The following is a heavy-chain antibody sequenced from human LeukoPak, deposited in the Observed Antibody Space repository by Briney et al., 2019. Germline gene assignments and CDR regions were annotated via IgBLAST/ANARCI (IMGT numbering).Heavy chain of an antibody. V-gene: IGHV4-39*01. CDR3: ARHERELLRHWFDP. Sequence: SETLSLTCTVSGGSISSSSYNWGWIRQPPGKGLEWIGSIYYSGSTYYNPSLKSRVTISVDTSKNQFSLKLSSVTAADTAVYYCARHERELLRHWFDPWGQGTLVTVSS. CDR2: IYYSGST. D-gene: IGHD1-26*01. J-gene: IGHJ5*02. CDR1: GGSISSSSYN.